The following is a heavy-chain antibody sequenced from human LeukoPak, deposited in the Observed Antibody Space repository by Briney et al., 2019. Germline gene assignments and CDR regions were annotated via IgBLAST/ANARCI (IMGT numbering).Heavy chain of an antibody. CDR3: AKGAHDYGDPYYYYMDV. D-gene: IGHD4-17*01. CDR1: GFTFSSYE. J-gene: IGHJ6*03. V-gene: IGHV3-48*03. Sequence: GGSLRLSCAASGFTFSSYEMSWVRQAPGKGLEWVSYISSSGSTIYYADSVKGRFTISRDNAKNSLYLQMNSLRAEDTAVYYCAKGAHDYGDPYYYYMDVWGKGTTVTVSS. CDR2: ISSSGSTI.